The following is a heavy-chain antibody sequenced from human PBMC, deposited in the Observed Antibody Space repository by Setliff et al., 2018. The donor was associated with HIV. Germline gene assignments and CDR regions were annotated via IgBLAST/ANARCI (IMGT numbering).Heavy chain of an antibody. J-gene: IGHJ6*03. CDR2: IYTTGST. CDR1: GGSIRSGSSF. V-gene: IGHV4-61*09. CDR3: ATGENYFGSGSPSVHYYMDV. Sequence: ASETLSLTCNVSGGSIRSGSSFWSWIRQHAGNGLEWIGHIYTTGSTNYNPSFNNRFAISIDTSRNQLSLKVRFVTAADTAVYYCATGENYFGSGSPSVHYYMDVWGKGTTVTVSS. D-gene: IGHD3-10*01.